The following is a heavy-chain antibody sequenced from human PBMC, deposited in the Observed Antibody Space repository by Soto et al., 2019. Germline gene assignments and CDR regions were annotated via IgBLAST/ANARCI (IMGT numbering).Heavy chain of an antibody. V-gene: IGHV5-51*01. J-gene: IGHJ6*02. CDR3: ASSSSEAGYDFWSGQPYYYYGMDV. CDR2: IYPGDSDT. Sequence: PGESLKISCKGSGYSFTSYWIGWVRQMPGKGLEWMGIIYPGDSDTRYSPSFQGQVTISADKSISTAYLQWSSLKASDTAMYYCASSSSEAGYDFWSGQPYYYYGMDVWGQGTTVTVSS. CDR1: GYSFTSYW. D-gene: IGHD3-3*01.